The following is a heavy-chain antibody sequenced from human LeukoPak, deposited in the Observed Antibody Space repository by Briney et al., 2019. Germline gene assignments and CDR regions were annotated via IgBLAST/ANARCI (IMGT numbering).Heavy chain of an antibody. V-gene: IGHV3-66*01. J-gene: IGHJ3*02. CDR3: ARIGPDSSSHPSDAFDI. Sequence: GGSLRLSCAASGFTVSSNYMSWVRQAPGKGLEWVSVIYSGGSTYYADSVKGRFTISRDNSKNTLYLQMNSLRAEDTAVYYCARIGPDSSSHPSDAFDIWGQGTMVTVSS. CDR2: IYSGGST. D-gene: IGHD6-13*01. CDR1: GFTVSSNY.